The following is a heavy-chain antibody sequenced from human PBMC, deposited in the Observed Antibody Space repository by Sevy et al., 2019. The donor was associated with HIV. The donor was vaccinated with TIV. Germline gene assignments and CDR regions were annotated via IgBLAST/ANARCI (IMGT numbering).Heavy chain of an antibody. Sequence: GVSLRLSCAASGFIFSDYGMHWVRQAPGKGLEWVSVISYDGSNKYYADSVKGRFTISRDNSKNTLYLQMNSLRAEDTAVYYCAKDRGRIAVAGIRGFDYWGQGTLVTVSS. CDR1: GFIFSDYG. CDR2: ISYDGSNK. V-gene: IGHV3-30*18. J-gene: IGHJ4*02. CDR3: AKDRGRIAVAGIRGFDY. D-gene: IGHD6-19*01.